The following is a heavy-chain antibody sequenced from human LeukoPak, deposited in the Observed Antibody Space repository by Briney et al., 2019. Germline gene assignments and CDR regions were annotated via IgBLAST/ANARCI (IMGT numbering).Heavy chain of an antibody. CDR2: VHYTRSYSGTT. CDR1: SGSIGSDALY. J-gene: IGHJ4*02. CDR3: ARHSTPKNYYDSSGYSTAPFDY. V-gene: IGHV4-39*01. D-gene: IGHD3-22*01. Sequence: SETLSLTCTVSSGSIGSDALYWGWIRQSPGKGLEWIGSVHYTRSYSGTTYYNPSLESRVTVSTDRSKTLCSLKLTSVTAADTAVYYCARHSTPKNYYDSSGYSTAPFDYWGQGTLVTVSS.